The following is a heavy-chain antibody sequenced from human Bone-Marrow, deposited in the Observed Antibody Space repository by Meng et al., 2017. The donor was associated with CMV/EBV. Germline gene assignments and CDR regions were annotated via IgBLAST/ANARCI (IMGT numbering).Heavy chain of an antibody. CDR3: AKTHRTSGDLNY. V-gene: IGHV3-23*03. D-gene: IGHD7-27*01. CDR2: IYSGGSST. J-gene: IGHJ4*02. CDR1: GFTFSSYS. Sequence: LSCAASGFTFSSYSMSWVRQAPGKVLEWVSLIYSGGSSTYYADSVKGRFTISRDNSKNTLYLQMNSLRAEDTAVYYCAKTHRTSGDLNYWGQGTLVTVSS.